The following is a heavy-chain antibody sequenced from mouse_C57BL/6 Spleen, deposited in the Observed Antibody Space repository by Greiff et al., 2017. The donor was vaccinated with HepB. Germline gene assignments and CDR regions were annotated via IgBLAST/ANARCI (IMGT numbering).Heavy chain of an antibody. CDR2: ISNGGGST. D-gene: IGHD2-4*01. J-gene: IGHJ4*01. V-gene: IGHV5-12*01. Sequence: VQLKESGGGLVQPGGSLKLSCAASGFTFSDYYMYWVRQTPEKRLEWVAYISNGGGSTYYPDTVKGRFTISRDNAKNTLYLQMSRLKSEDTAMYYCARHYDYPYWGQGTSVTVSS. CDR3: ARHYDYPY. CDR1: GFTFSDYY.